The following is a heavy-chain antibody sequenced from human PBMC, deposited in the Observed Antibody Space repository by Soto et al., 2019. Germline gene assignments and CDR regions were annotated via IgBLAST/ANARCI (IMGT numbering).Heavy chain of an antibody. Sequence: QVQLVQSGAEVKKPGASVKVSCKPSGYTFTSYGISSVRQAPAQGLEWMGWISAYTGNTNYAQKLQGRVTMTTDTATSTGYMELRSLRSADTAVDYCASAGSSGYDAFAIWGQGTMVTVSS. CDR1: GYTFTSYG. CDR3: ASAGSSGYDAFAI. CDR2: ISAYTGNT. V-gene: IGHV1-18*04. D-gene: IGHD3-22*01. J-gene: IGHJ3*02.